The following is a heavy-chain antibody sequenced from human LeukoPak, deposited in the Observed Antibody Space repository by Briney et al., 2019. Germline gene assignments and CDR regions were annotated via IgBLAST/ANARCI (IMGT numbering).Heavy chain of an antibody. CDR1: GFTFSNYW. CDR3: ARKWAVAGSSYFDY. J-gene: IGHJ4*02. D-gene: IGHD6-19*01. V-gene: IGHV3-7*03. Sequence: GGSLRLSCTASGFTFSNYWMSWVRQAPGKGLEWVANIKQDGSVQYYVDSVKGRFTISRDNAKNSQYLQMNSLRAEDTAVYYCARKWAVAGSSYFDYWGQGTLVTVSS. CDR2: IKQDGSVQ.